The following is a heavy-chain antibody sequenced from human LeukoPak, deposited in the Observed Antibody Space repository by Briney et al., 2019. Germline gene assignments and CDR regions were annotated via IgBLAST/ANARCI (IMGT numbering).Heavy chain of an antibody. CDR1: GFTFSNSD. D-gene: IGHD2-8*01. J-gene: IGHJ6*03. Sequence: PGGSLRLSCAASGFTFSNSDMNWVHQAPGKGLEWVSGVSWNGSRTHYADSVKGRFSISRDSSKNILNLQMNSLRGDDTAVYYCAKDRCSNGIGCYYYYMDVWGKGTTVTIYS. CDR2: VSWNGSRT. CDR3: AKDRCSNGIGCYYYYMDV. V-gene: IGHV3-35*01.